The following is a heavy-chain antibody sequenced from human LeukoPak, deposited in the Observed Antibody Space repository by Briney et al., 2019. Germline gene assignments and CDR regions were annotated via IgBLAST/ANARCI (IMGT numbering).Heavy chain of an antibody. D-gene: IGHD2-15*01. CDR2: IYPGDPDT. CDR1: GYRFTSDL. CDR3: ARLSGRVVCSAGSCYIDS. Sequence: PGESLKIPCKGSGYRFTSDLIGWVRQMPGKGLEWMGIIYPGDPDTRYSPSFQGQVTISADKTVNTAYLQWSSLKASDTAMYYCARLSGRVVCSAGSCYIDSWGQGTLVTVSS. J-gene: IGHJ4*02. V-gene: IGHV5-51*01.